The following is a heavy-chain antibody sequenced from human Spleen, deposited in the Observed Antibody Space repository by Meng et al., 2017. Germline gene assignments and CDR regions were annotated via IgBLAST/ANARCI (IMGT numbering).Heavy chain of an antibody. J-gene: IGHJ4*02. CDR2: IKRNSDGGTI. D-gene: IGHD6-13*01. CDR3: ATGAAAADH. V-gene: IGHV3-15*01. Sequence: GESLKISFVASGLSFTDAWMSWVRQAPGKGLEWVGRIKRNSDGGTIDHAAPVKGRFTIPRDDSKTTLYLQMDSLITEDTAVYFFATGAAAADHWGQGTLVTVSS. CDR1: GLSFTDAW.